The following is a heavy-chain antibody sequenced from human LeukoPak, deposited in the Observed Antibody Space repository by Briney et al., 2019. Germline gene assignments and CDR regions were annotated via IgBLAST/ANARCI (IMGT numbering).Heavy chain of an antibody. CDR3: AKDSSNWSFDY. D-gene: IGHD6-13*01. CDR2: INWNGGST. J-gene: IGHJ4*02. Sequence: GGSLRLSCAASGFTFDDYGMSWVRQAPGKGLEWVSGINWNGGSTGYADSVKGRFTISRDNSKNTLYLQMNSLRAEDTAVYYCAKDSSNWSFDYWGQGTLVTVPS. CDR1: GFTFDDYG. V-gene: IGHV3-20*04.